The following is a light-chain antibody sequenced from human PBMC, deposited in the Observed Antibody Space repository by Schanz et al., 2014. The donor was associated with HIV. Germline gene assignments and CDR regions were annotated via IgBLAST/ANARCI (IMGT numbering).Light chain of an antibody. Sequence: QSVLTQSPSASGTPGQRVTISCSGTTSNIGDNYVYWYQQFPGTAPRVLIYRNNERPSGVPDRISGSKSGTSASLAISGLQSADEADYYCAAWGDSLDGWVFGGGTKLTVL. J-gene: IGLJ3*02. V-gene: IGLV1-47*01. CDR2: RNN. CDR3: AAWGDSLDGWV. CDR1: TSNIGDNY.